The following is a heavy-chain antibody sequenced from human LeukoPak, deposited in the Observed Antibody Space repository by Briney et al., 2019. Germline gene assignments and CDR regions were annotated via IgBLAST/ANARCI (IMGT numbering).Heavy chain of an antibody. CDR1: GYTFTGYY. D-gene: IGHD3-9*01. J-gene: IGHJ4*02. CDR3: ARGLARLRFFDRLFY. V-gene: IGHV1-2*02. CDR2: INPNSGGT. Sequence: ASVKVSCKASGYTFTGYYMHWVRQAPGQGLEWMGWINPNSGGTNYAQNFQGRVTMTRDTSISTAYMELSRLRSDDTAVYYCARGLARLRFFDRLFYWGQGTLVTVSS.